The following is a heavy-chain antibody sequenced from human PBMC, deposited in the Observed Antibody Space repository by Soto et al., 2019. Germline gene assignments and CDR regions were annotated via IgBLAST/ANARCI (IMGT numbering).Heavy chain of an antibody. V-gene: IGHV4-39*01. J-gene: IGHJ5*02. Sequence: QLQLQESGPGLVKPSETLSLTCTVSGGSISSSSYYWGWIRQPPGKGLEWIGSIYYSGSTYYNPSLKNRITISVDTSKNQFSLKLSSVTAADTAVYYCARHDIDVGGWFDPWGQGTLVTVSS. D-gene: IGHD2-15*01. CDR2: IYYSGST. CDR3: ARHDIDVGGWFDP. CDR1: GGSISSSSYY.